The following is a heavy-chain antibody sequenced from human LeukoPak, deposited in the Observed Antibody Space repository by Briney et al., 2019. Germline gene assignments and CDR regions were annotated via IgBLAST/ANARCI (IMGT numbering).Heavy chain of an antibody. V-gene: IGHV1-2*02. CDR2: INPNSGGT. D-gene: IGHD2-15*01. CDR3: ARHVGYSNWFDP. Sequence: GASVKVSCKASGYTFTDYYVHWVRQAPGQGLEWMGWINPNSGGTFSAQNFQGRVTMTRDTSLSTAYMELSRLRSDDTAVYYCARHVGYSNWFDPWGQGTLVTVSS. J-gene: IGHJ5*02. CDR1: GYTFTDYY.